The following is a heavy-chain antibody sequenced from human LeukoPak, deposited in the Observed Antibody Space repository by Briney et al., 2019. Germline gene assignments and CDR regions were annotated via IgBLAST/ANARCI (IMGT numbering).Heavy chain of an antibody. D-gene: IGHD3-3*01. CDR2: ISGSGGST. J-gene: IGHJ3*02. CDR1: GFTFSSYA. Sequence: PGGSLRLSCAASGFTFSSYAMSWVRQAPGKGLEWVSAISGSGGSTYYADSVKGRFTISRDNSKNTLYLQMNSLRAEDTAVYYCAKDDGRSRSIGRFLEDHVYARGAFDIWGQGTMVTVSS. V-gene: IGHV3-23*01. CDR3: AKDDGRSRSIGRFLEDHVYARGAFDI.